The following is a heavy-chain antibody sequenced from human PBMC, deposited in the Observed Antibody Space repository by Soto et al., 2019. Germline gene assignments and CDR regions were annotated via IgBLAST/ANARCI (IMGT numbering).Heavy chain of an antibody. CDR2: IYYSGNT. Sequence: SETLSLTCPVSGGSISSSRYYWGWIRQPPGKGLEWIGSIYYSGNTYYNPSLKSRVTISVDTAKNQFSLKLSSVTAADTAVYYCGRQYYFGSGSYYTRPFDFWGQGTLVTVS. CDR3: GRQYYFGSGSYYTRPFDF. V-gene: IGHV4-39*01. CDR1: GGSISSSRYY. D-gene: IGHD3-10*01. J-gene: IGHJ4*02.